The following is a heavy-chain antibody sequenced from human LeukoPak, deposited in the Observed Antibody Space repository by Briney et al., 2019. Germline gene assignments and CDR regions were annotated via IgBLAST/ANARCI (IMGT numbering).Heavy chain of an antibody. Sequence: GGSLRLSCAASGFTFSSYWMSWVRQAPGKGLEWVANIKQDGSGKYYVDSVKGRFTISRDNAKNSLYLQMNSLRAEDTAVYCCARDSMVYAISPRTPHFDYWGQGTLVTVSS. CDR1: GFTFSSYW. D-gene: IGHD2-8*01. J-gene: IGHJ4*02. V-gene: IGHV3-7*01. CDR2: IKQDGSGK. CDR3: ARDSMVYAISPRTPHFDY.